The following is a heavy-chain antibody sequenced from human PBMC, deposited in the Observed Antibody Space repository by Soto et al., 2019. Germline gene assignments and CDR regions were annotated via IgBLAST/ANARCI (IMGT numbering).Heavy chain of an antibody. Sequence: SGPTLVNPTQTLTLTCTFSGFSLTIGAVCVSWIRQPPGKAREWLALIDWDDDKYYSTSLKTRLTIAKDTSKKQVVITMTNMDPVDTATYYCSRTTDTALTSHNFYGMDVWGQGTTVTVSS. V-gene: IGHV2-70*01. CDR2: IDWDDDK. CDR3: SRTTDTALTSHNFYGMDV. J-gene: IGHJ6*02. CDR1: GFSLTIGAVC. D-gene: IGHD5-18*01.